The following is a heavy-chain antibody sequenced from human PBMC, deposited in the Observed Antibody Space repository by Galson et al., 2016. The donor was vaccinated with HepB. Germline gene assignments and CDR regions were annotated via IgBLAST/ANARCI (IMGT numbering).Heavy chain of an antibody. J-gene: IGHJ4*02. D-gene: IGHD1-14*01. CDR1: GASILNSVNY. CDR2: VFYTGST. Sequence: SETLSLTCTVSGASILNSVNYWAWVRQSPGKGLEWIGSVFYTGSTYYNPSLKSRVSIFVDTSSNPFSLKATSVTAADTAVYYCATLSDMRNYCFDSWGQGTLVTVSS. V-gene: IGHV4-39*01. CDR3: ATLSDMRNYCFDS.